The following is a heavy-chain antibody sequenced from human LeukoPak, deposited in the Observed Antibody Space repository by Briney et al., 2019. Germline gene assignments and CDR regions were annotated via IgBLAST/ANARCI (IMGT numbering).Heavy chain of an antibody. CDR3: AKRTYRDDYNRASMGYYYYIDV. CDR1: GDSFSSYG. CDR2: IIPIFGTA. Sequence: SVKVSCKASGDSFSSYGITWVRQAPGQGLEWMGGIIPIFGTANYAQKFQGRVTITADESTTTAYMELSSLRAEDTAVYFCAKRTYRDDYNRASMGYYYYIDVWGKGTTVTVSS. D-gene: IGHD5-24*01. J-gene: IGHJ6*03. V-gene: IGHV1-69*13.